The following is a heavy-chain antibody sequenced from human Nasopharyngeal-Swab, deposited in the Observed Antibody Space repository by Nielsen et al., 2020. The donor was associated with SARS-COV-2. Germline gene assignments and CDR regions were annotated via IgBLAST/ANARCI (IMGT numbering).Heavy chain of an antibody. CDR1: GFTFSSYD. CDR2: IGTAGDT. CDR3: ARGLLWFGELGGMDV. J-gene: IGHJ6*02. D-gene: IGHD3-10*01. V-gene: IGHV3-13*01. Sequence: GESLKISCAASGFTFSSYDMHWVRQATGKGLEWVSAIGTAGDTYYPGSVKGRFPISRENAKNSLYLQMNSLRAGDTAVYYCARGLLWFGELGGMDVWGQGTTVTVSS.